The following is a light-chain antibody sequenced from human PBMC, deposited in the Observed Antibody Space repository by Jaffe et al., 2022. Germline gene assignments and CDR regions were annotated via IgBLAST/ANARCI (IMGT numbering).Light chain of an antibody. CDR2: DVS. CDR1: SSDVGGYNY. Sequence: QSALTQPASVSGSPGQSITISCTGTSSDVGGYNYVSWYQQHPGKAPKLMIYDVSNRPSGVSNRFSGSKSGNTASLTISGLQAEDEADYYCSSYRITSTFGVVFGGGTKLTVL. CDR3: SSYRITSTFGVV. V-gene: IGLV2-14*03. J-gene: IGLJ2*01.